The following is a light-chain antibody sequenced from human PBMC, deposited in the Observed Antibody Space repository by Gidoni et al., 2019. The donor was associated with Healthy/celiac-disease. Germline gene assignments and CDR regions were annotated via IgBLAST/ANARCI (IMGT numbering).Light chain of an antibody. CDR3: QQSYSTLWT. V-gene: IGKV1-39*01. J-gene: IGKJ1*01. CDR1: QSISSY. CDR2: AAS. Sequence: DIQMTQSPSSLSASVGDRVTITCRACQSISSYLNWYQQKPGKAPKLLIDAASSLQSGVPSRFSGSGSGTDFTLTISSLQPEDFATYYCQQSYSTLWTFGQGTKVEIK.